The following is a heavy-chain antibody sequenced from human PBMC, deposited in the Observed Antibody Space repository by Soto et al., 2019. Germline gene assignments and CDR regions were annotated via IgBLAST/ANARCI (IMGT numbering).Heavy chain of an antibody. D-gene: IGHD3-3*01. CDR3: TSSSVNYDFLSDYQGLVAEYFHH. V-gene: IGHV4-39*01. J-gene: IGHJ1*01. Sequence: PSETLSLTCTVSGGSISSGDYYWSWIRQPPGKGLEWIGSIYYSGRTYYNPSLKGRVTISVDTSKNQFSLKLNSVTAADTAVYYCTSSSVNYDFLSDYQGLVAEYFHHWGQGTLVTVSS. CDR2: IYYSGRT. CDR1: GGSISSGDYY.